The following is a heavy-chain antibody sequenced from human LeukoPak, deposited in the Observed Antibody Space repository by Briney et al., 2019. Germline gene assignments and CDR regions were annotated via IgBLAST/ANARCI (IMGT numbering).Heavy chain of an antibody. V-gene: IGHV1-8*01. J-gene: IGHJ4*02. CDR1: GYTFTSYD. CDR2: MNPNSGNT. Sequence: VASVKVSCKASGYTFTSYDINWVRQATGQGLEWMGWMNPNSGNTGYAQKFQGRVTMTRNTSISTAYMELSSLRSEDTAVYYCARIKGQLVDATIDYWGQGTLVTVSS. D-gene: IGHD6-13*01. CDR3: ARIKGQLVDATIDY.